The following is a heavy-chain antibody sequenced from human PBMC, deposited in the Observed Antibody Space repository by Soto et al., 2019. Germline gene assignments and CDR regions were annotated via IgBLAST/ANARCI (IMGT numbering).Heavy chain of an antibody. CDR3: ARAPYDSSGYYPSYFDY. V-gene: IGHV3-48*02. CDR2: ISSSSSTI. Sequence: PGGSLRLSCAASGFTFSSYSMNWVRQAPGKGLECVSYISSSSSTIYYADSVKGRFTISRDNAKNSLYLQMNSLRDEDTAVYYCARAPYDSSGYYPSYFDYWGQGTLVTVSS. D-gene: IGHD3-22*01. J-gene: IGHJ4*02. CDR1: GFTFSSYS.